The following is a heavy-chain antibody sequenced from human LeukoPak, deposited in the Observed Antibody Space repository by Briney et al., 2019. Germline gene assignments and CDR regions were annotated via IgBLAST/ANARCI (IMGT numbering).Heavy chain of an antibody. CDR1: GYTFTSYG. V-gene: IGHV1-18*01. J-gene: IGHJ4*02. D-gene: IGHD3-10*01. CDR2: ISAYNGNT. CDR3: ARGVLWFGELLVDY. Sequence: ASVKVSCKASGYTFTSYGISWGRQAPGQGLEWMGWISAYNGNTNYAQKLQGRVTMTTDTSTSTAYMELRILRSDDTAVYYCARGVLWFGELLVDYWGQGPLVTVSS.